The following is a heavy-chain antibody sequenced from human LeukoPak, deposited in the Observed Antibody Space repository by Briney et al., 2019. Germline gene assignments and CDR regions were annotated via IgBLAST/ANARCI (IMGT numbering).Heavy chain of an antibody. Sequence: PSETLSLTCTVSGGSIGIYYWNWIRQPAGKGLEWIGRIFTSGIANYNPSLKSRVTMSVDTSKNQFSLNLSSVTVADTAVYYCAREISGTYYNPLGYMDVWGKGTTVTVSS. D-gene: IGHD3-10*01. CDR1: GGSIGIYY. V-gene: IGHV4-4*07. CDR3: AREISGTYYNPLGYMDV. CDR2: IFTSGIA. J-gene: IGHJ6*03.